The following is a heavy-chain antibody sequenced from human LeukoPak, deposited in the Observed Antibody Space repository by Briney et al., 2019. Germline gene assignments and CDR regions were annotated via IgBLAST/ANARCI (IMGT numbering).Heavy chain of an antibody. D-gene: IGHD2-2*01. CDR2: ISTTSTYI. V-gene: IGHV3-21*06. Sequence: GGSLRLSCAASGSAFSSYNMKWFRQAPGKGLEWVSFISTTSTYIYYADSVKGRFTVSRDNSKNLLYLQMDSLRVEDTAVYYCARAGTCSSTSCDGGIEYWGQGTLVTVSS. J-gene: IGHJ4*02. CDR3: ARAGTCSSTSCDGGIEY. CDR1: GSAFSSYN.